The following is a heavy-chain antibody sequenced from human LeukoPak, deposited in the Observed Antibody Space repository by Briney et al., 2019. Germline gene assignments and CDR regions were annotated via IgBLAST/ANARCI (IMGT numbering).Heavy chain of an antibody. CDR3: ARDPSSVGATLPIDY. J-gene: IGHJ4*02. CDR1: GYTFTSYG. CDR2: TSAYNGNT. D-gene: IGHD1-26*01. V-gene: IGHV1-18*01. Sequence: ASVKVSCKASGYTFTSYGISWVRQAPGQGLEWMGWTSAYNGNTNYAQKLQGRVTMTTDTSTSTAYMELRSLRSDDTAVYYCARDPSSVGATLPIDYWGQGTLVTVSS.